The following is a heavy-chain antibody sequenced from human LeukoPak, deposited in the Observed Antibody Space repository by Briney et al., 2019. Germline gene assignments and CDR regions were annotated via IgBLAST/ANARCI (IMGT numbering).Heavy chain of an antibody. Sequence: SETLSLTCAVYGGSFSGYYWSWIRQPPGKGLEWIGEINHSGSTYYNPSLKSRVTLSVDTSKNQFSLKLSSVTAADTAVYYCARLPIFGVVRGDYWGQGTLVTVSS. V-gene: IGHV4-34*01. D-gene: IGHD3-3*01. CDR3: ARLPIFGVVRGDY. CDR2: INHSGST. J-gene: IGHJ4*02. CDR1: GGSFSGYY.